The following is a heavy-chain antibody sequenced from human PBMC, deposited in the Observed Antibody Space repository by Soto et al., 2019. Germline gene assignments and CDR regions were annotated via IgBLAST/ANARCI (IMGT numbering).Heavy chain of an antibody. V-gene: IGHV3-30*18. CDR3: AKAGGRAAAGPDDY. D-gene: IGHD6-13*01. J-gene: IGHJ4*02. CDR1: GFTFSSYG. Sequence: QVQLVESGGGVVQPGRSLRLSCAASGFTFSSYGMHWVRQAPGKGLEWVAVISYDGSNKYYADSVKGRFTISRDNSKNTLYLQMNSLRAEDTAVYYCAKAGGRAAAGPDDYWGQGTLVTVSS. CDR2: ISYDGSNK.